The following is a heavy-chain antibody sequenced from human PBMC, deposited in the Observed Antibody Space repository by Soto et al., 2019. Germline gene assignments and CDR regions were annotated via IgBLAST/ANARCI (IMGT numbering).Heavy chain of an antibody. J-gene: IGHJ6*03. D-gene: IGHD5-18*01. CDR1: GFTFDDYA. CDR3: AKDAMGTYYYYYMDV. CDR2: ISWNSGSI. V-gene: IGHV3-9*01. Sequence: GGSLRLSCAASGFTFDDYAMHWVRQAPGKGLEWVSGISWNSGSIGYADSVKGRFTISRDNAKNSLYLQMNSLRAEDTALYYCAKDAMGTYYYYYMDVWGKGTTVTVSS.